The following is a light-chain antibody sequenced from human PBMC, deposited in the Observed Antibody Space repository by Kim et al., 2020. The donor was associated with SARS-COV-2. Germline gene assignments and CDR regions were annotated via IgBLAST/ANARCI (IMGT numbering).Light chain of an antibody. CDR3: QQYNDHPT. J-gene: IGKJ4*01. Sequence: ASVGDRVTITCRASQSISRSLAWYQQKPGKAPKVLIYEASNLESGVPIRFSGDGSGTVFTLTIINLQPEDFATYYCQQYNDHPTFGGGTKVDIK. CDR2: EAS. V-gene: IGKV1-5*01. CDR1: QSISRS.